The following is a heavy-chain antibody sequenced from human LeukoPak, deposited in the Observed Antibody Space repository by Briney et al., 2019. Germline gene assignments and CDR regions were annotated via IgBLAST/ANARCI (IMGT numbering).Heavy chain of an antibody. V-gene: IGHV1-18*01. J-gene: IGHJ4*02. CDR3: ARVWGASSWYPFDY. CDR1: GYTFTSYG. CDR2: ISVRNGDT. D-gene: IGHD6-13*01. Sequence: ASVKVSCTASGYTFTSYGHSWVRQAPGQGLEWMAWISVRNGDTNYAQKVRDRVTVTTDTSTNTVYLELRNLRSDDSAVYYCARVWGASSWYPFDYWGQGTLVTGSS.